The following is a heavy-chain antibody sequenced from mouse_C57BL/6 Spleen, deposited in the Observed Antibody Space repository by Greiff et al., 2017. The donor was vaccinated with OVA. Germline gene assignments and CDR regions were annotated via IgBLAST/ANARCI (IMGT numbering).Heavy chain of an antibody. V-gene: IGHV5-6*01. Sequence: DVQLQESGGDLVKPGGSLKLSCAASGFTFSSYGMSWVRQTPDKRLEWVANISSGGSYTYYPDSVKGRFTISRENAKNTLYLQMSSLKSEDTAMYYCARHKDYYGSTPWFAYWGQGTLVTVSA. J-gene: IGHJ3*01. D-gene: IGHD1-1*01. CDR1: GFTFSSYG. CDR2: ISSGGSYT. CDR3: ARHKDYYGSTPWFAY.